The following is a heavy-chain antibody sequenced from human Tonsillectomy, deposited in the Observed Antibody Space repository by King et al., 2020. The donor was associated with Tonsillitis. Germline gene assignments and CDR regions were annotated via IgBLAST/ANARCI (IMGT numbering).Heavy chain of an antibody. D-gene: IGHD1-1*01. CDR3: VRAPVGATNLPPDY. V-gene: IGHV3-30-3*01. Sequence: VQLVESGGGVVQPGRSLRLSCAASGFTFGTYTMHWVRQAPGKGLEWVAVISYDGSNKYYADSVKGRFTISRDNSKNTLNLQMNSLRGEDTAVYYCVRAPVGATNLPPDYWGQGILVTVSS. J-gene: IGHJ4*02. CDR2: ISYDGSNK. CDR1: GFTFGTYT.